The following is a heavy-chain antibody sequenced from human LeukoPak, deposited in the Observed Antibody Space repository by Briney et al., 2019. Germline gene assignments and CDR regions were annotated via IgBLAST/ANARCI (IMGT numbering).Heavy chain of an antibody. J-gene: IGHJ5*01. Sequence: GGSLRLSCAASGFTFSSYAMSWVRQAPGKGLEWVSAISGSGGSTYYADSVKGRFTISRDNSKNTLYLQMNSLRAEDTAVYYCAKGEDYYDSSGYYQLYSGGQGTLATVSS. CDR3: AKGEDYYDSSGYYQLYS. V-gene: IGHV3-23*01. CDR1: GFTFSSYA. CDR2: ISGSGGST. D-gene: IGHD3-22*01.